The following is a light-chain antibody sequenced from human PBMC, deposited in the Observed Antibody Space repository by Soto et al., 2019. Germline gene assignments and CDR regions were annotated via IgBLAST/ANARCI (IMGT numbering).Light chain of an antibody. CDR3: QQYANSPIT. Sequence: EIVLTQSPATLSVSPGERVTLSCRAGQSVSSYLAWYQQKPGQAPRLLIYGVSSRASGIPDRFFGSGSGTDFTLTINRLEPEDFAVYYCQQYANSPITFGQGTRLEI. CDR1: QSVSSY. V-gene: IGKV3-20*01. CDR2: GVS. J-gene: IGKJ5*01.